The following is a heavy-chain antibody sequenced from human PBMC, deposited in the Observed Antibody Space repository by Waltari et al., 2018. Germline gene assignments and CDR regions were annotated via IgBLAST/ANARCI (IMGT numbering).Heavy chain of an antibody. D-gene: IGHD3-10*01. CDR1: GFRFSNYW. Sequence: EEQLLESGGGLVQPGDSLRLSCAASGFRFSNYWMNWVRKATGKGLVWVARISNDESSLTYADSVKGRFTISRDNAKNTLYLQMKRLRAEDTAVYYCVRLAQRTYRSPVPGRHYYYGMDVWGQGTTVTVSS. V-gene: IGHV3-74*03. J-gene: IGHJ6*02. CDR2: ISNDESSL. CDR3: VRLAQRTYRSPVPGRHYYYGMDV.